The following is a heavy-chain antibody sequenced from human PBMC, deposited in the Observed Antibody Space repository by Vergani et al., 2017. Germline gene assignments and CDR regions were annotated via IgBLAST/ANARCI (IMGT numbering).Heavy chain of an antibody. CDR3: ARGYGDYGSAFAR. J-gene: IGHJ3*02. V-gene: IGHV4-39*01. Sequence: QLPLQESGPGLVPPSETLSLPCTVSGGSLSSSSYYWGWLRQPPGTGLEWHRGIYYSWSTYYNPYLKSRVTISVDTSKNQFSLKLSSVTAADTAVYYCARGYGDYGSAFARWGEGTMVTVSS. CDR2: IYYSWST. D-gene: IGHD4-17*01. CDR1: GGSLSSSSYY.